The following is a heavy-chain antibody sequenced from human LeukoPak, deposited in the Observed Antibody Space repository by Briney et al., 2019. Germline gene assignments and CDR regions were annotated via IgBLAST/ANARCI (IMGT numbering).Heavy chain of an antibody. V-gene: IGHV3-48*03. D-gene: IGHD2-2*01. CDR3: ARSRVVPAAIWMEGYYYYYMDV. CDR1: GFSISSYE. CDR2: ISSSGSTI. J-gene: IGHJ6*03. Sequence: QPGGSLRLSCAASGFSISSYEMNWVRQAPGKGLEWVSHISSSGSTIWYADSVKGRFTISRDNAKNSLYLQMNSLRAEDTAVYYCARSRVVPAAIWMEGYYYYYMDVWGKGTTVTVSS.